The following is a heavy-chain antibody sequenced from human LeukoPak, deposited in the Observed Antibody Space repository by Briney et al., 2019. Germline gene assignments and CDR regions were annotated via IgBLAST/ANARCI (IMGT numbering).Heavy chain of an antibody. J-gene: IGHJ4*02. CDR2: ISPNSGGT. CDR3: ASDGVYSSSWYVDY. D-gene: IGHD6-13*01. Sequence: ASVKVSCKASGYTFTAYYIHWVRQAPGQGLEWMGWISPNSGGTNYAQKFQGRVTMTRDTSISTAYMELSGLRSDDTAVYYCASDGVYSSSWYVDYWGQGTLVTVSS. CDR1: GYTFTAYY. V-gene: IGHV1-2*02.